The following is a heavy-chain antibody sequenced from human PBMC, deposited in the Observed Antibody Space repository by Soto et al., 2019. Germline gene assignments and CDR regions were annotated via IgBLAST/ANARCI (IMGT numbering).Heavy chain of an antibody. J-gene: IGHJ4*02. V-gene: IGHV1-3*05. CDR1: GYTFTSYA. D-gene: IGHD2-21*02. Sequence: QVQLVQSGAEEKKPGASVKVSCEASGYTFTSYAMHWVRQAPGQRLEWMGWINAGNGNTKYSQKFQGRVTITRDTSANTAYMELSSLRSEDTAVYYCARSFVVVTDFDYWGQGTLVTVSS. CDR2: INAGNGNT. CDR3: ARSFVVVTDFDY.